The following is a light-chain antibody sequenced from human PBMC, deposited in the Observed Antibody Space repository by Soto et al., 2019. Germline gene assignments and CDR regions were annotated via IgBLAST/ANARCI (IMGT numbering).Light chain of an antibody. J-gene: IGLJ1*01. CDR3: ASFTSRHTYV. CDR2: EVS. V-gene: IGLV2-14*01. Sequence: QSVLTQPASVSGSPGQSITISCTGTTSDIGGYNYVSWYQQLPGKAPKLLISEVSLRPSGISDRFSGSKSGNTASLTISGLLAEDESDYFCASFTSRHTYVFGTGTKLTVL. CDR1: TSDIGGYNY.